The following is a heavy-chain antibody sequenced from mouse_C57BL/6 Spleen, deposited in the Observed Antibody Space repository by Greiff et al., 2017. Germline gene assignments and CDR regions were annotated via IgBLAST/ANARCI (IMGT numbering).Heavy chain of an antibody. V-gene: IGHV1-55*01. CDR3: ARGDDGYPFAY. Sequence: QVQLQQPGAELVKPGASVKMSCKASGYTFTSYWITWVKQRPGQGLEWIGDIYPGSGSTNYNEKFKSKATLTVDTSSSTAYMRLSSLTAEDSAVYYCARGDDGYPFAYWGQGTLVTVSA. CDR2: IYPGSGST. D-gene: IGHD2-3*01. J-gene: IGHJ3*01. CDR1: GYTFTSYW.